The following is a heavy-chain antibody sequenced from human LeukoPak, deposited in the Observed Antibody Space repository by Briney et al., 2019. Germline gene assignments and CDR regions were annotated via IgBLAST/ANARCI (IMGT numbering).Heavy chain of an antibody. V-gene: IGHV4-4*07. D-gene: IGHD5-24*01. Sequence: SETPSLTCTVSGGSISTYYWSWIRQPAGKGLEWIGRIYTSGSTNYNPSLKSRVTISVDTSKNQFSLKLSSVTAADTAVYYCARVRDGYNPDYWGQGTLVTVSS. CDR1: GGSISTYY. J-gene: IGHJ4*02. CDR3: ARVRDGYNPDY. CDR2: IYTSGST.